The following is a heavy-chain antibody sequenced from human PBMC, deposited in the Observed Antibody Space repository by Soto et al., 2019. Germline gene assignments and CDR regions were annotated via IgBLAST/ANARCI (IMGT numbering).Heavy chain of an antibody. CDR2: ISAYNGNT. J-gene: IGHJ4*02. D-gene: IGHD4-17*01. CDR3: ARDSPVGVTTVTPEGYY. CDR1: GYTFTSYG. V-gene: IGHV1-18*04. Sequence: ASVKVSCKASGYTFTSYGISWVRQAPGQGLEWMGWISAYNGNTNYAQKLKGRVTMTTDTSTSTAYMELRSLRSDDTAVYYCARDSPVGVTTVTPEGYYWGQGTLVTVSS.